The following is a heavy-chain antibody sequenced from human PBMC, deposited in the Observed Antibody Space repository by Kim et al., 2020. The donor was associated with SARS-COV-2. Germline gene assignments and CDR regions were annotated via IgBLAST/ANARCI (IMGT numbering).Heavy chain of an antibody. V-gene: IGHV5-51*01. CDR2: DT. D-gene: IGHD3-9*01. Sequence: DTRYSQSFQGQVTISADKSISTAHLQWSSLKASDTAMYYCARPHFDWYINWGQGTLVTVSS. J-gene: IGHJ4*02. CDR3: ARPHFDWYIN.